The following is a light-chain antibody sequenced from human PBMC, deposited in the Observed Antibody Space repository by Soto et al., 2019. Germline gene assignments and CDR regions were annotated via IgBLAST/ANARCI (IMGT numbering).Light chain of an antibody. CDR3: SAYTSISPVVV. CDR1: SSDVGDYNY. CDR2: DFS. Sequence: QSALTQPASVSGSPGQSITVSCTGTSSDVGDYNYVSWYQHHPGKAPKLVIYDFSNRPSGVSNRFSGSNSGNKASLTISGXXXXXXXXYYCSAYTSISPVVVFGGGTK. J-gene: IGLJ2*01. V-gene: IGLV2-14*03.